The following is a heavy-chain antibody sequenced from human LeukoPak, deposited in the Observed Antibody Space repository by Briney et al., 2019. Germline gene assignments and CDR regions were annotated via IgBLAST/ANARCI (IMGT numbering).Heavy chain of an antibody. CDR3: ARDRYYYDSSGYYAWFDP. D-gene: IGHD3-22*01. V-gene: IGHV4-61*02. CDR2: IYASGST. J-gene: IGHJ5*02. CDR1: GGSISSGSYY. Sequence: SETLSLTCTVSGGSISSGSYYWSWLRQPAGKGLEWIGRIYASGSTNYNPSLKSRVTISEDTSKNQFSLKLSSVSAADTAVYYCARDRYYYDSSGYYAWFDPWGQGTLVTVSS.